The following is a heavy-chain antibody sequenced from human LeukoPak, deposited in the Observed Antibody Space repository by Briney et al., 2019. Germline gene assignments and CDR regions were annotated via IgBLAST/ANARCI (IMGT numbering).Heavy chain of an antibody. J-gene: IGHJ4*02. Sequence: GGSLRLSCAASGFTFSSYWMSSVRQAPGKGLEWVANIKQDGSEKYYVDSVKGRFTISRDNAKNSLYLQMNSLRAEDTAVYYCARDRIRSGYSADYWGQGTLVTVSS. V-gene: IGHV3-7*01. CDR1: GFTFSSYW. CDR3: ARDRIRSGYSADY. CDR2: IKQDGSEK. D-gene: IGHD3-22*01.